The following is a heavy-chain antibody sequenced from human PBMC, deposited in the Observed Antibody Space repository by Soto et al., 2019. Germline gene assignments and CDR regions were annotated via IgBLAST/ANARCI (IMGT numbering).Heavy chain of an antibody. CDR1: GFLFDTYD. CDR2: ISYDETNK. CDR3: ARDDFGFDT. V-gene: IGHV3-30*03. J-gene: IGHJ5*02. D-gene: IGHD2-21*02. Sequence: QVQLVESGGGVVQPGRSLRLSCAASGFLFDTYDMHWVRRAPGKGLEWVAVISYDETNKYYAASVKGRFTISRDNSKNTLYLQMDSLRVEGSAVYYCARDDFGFDTWGQGTLVTVSS.